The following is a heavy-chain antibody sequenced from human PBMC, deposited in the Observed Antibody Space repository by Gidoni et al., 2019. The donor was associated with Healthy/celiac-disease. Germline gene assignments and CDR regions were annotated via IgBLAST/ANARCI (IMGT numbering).Heavy chain of an antibody. Sequence: EVQLVQSGAEAKKPGESPKISCKGSGYSFTSYWIGWVRQMPGKGLEWMGIINPGDSDTRYSPSFQGQVTISADKSISTAYLQWSSLKASDTAMYYCARTTPIRNLRDNSYGYGYYMDVWGKGTTVTVSS. CDR3: ARTTPIRNLRDNSYGYGYYMDV. D-gene: IGHD5-18*01. CDR2: INPGDSDT. V-gene: IGHV5-51*01. CDR1: GYSFTSYW. J-gene: IGHJ6*03.